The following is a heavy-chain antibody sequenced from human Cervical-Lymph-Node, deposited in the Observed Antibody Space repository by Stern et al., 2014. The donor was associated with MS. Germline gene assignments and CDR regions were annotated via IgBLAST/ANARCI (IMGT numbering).Heavy chain of an antibody. D-gene: IGHD6-13*01. CDR1: GGSFSTIE. V-gene: IGHV1-69*01. J-gene: IGHJ4*02. CDR2: ISPLFGTT. Sequence: QVQLGQSGAEVKRPGSSMKVSCKASGGSFSTIEISWVRQAPGQGLEWLGGISPLFGTTNYAQKVQGRVTIIADESTSTVNMELSSLRSEDTAVYYCVRDQGGIAASWGQGTLVTVSS. CDR3: VRDQGGIAAS.